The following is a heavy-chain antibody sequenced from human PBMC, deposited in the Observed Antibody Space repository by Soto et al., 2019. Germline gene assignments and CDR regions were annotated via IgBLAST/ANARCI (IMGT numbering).Heavy chain of an antibody. J-gene: IGHJ4*02. CDR1: GFTFSSYA. D-gene: IGHD5-12*01. V-gene: IGHV3-23*01. CDR2: ISGSAESI. Sequence: EVQLLVSGGGLVQPGGSLRLSCAASGFTFSSYAMSWVRQAPGKGLEWVSGISGSAESIYYEDSVKGRFTIFRDNSKNTRDLQMNSLRAEDTDVYYCARASGYNYGGSGGQNDYWGQGTLATVSS. CDR3: ARASGYNYGGSGGQNDY.